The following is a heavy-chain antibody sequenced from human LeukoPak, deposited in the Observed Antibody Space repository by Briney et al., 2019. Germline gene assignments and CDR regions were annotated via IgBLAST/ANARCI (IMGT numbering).Heavy chain of an antibody. Sequence: SETLSLTCTVSGGSISSGGYYWSWIRQHPGKGLEWTGYIYYSGSTYYNPSLKSRVTMSVDMSDNQFSLKLSSVTAADTAVYYCARGRRDSSGGTPFDYWGQGTLVTVSS. CDR2: IYYSGST. J-gene: IGHJ4*02. V-gene: IGHV4-31*03. CDR1: GGSISSGGYY. CDR3: ARGRRDSSGGTPFDY. D-gene: IGHD3-22*01.